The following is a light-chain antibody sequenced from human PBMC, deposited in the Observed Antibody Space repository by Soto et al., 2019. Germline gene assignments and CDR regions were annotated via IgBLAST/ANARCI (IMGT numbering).Light chain of an antibody. V-gene: IGLV3-21*02. J-gene: IGLJ1*01. CDR3: QVWDSSLLHHV. Sequence: SYELTQSPSVSVAPGQTARITCGGNNIGTKSVHWFQRRPGRAPVLVVFDDSDRPSGIPERFSGSKSGSTATLTITRVEAGDEVDYYCQVWDSSLLHHVFGTGTKVTVL. CDR1: NIGTKS. CDR2: DDS.